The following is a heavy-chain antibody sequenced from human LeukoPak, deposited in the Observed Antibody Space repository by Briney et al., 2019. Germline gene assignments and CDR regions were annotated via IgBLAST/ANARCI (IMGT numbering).Heavy chain of an antibody. CDR3: TRVFVGDEYSSSGY. Sequence: GGSLRLSCAASGFTFSRYYMHWVRQAPGKGLVWVSRINSDESSTTYADSVKGRFTISRDNAKNTLYLQMNSLKVEDTAMYYCTRVFVGDEYSSSGYWGQGTLVTVSS. J-gene: IGHJ4*02. D-gene: IGHD6-13*01. CDR1: GFTFSRYY. V-gene: IGHV3-74*01. CDR2: INSDESST.